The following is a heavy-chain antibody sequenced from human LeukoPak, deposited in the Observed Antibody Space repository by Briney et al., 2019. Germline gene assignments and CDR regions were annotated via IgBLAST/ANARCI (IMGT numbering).Heavy chain of an antibody. Sequence: SETLSLTCTVSGGSISSYYWSWIRQPPGKGLEWIGYIYFSGSTDYNPSLKSRVTISVDTSKNQFSLKLSSVTAADTAVYYCARSEYSSSSGHFDYWGQGTLVTVSS. CDR2: IYFSGST. D-gene: IGHD6-6*01. J-gene: IGHJ4*02. CDR3: ARSEYSSSSGHFDY. CDR1: GGSISSYY. V-gene: IGHV4-59*08.